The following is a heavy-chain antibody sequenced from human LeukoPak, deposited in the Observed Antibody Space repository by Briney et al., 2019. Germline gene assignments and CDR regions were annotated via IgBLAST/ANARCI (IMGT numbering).Heavy chain of an antibody. CDR2: IYTSGST. Sequence: SETLSLTCTVSGGSISSYYWSWIRQPPGKGLEWIGRIYTSGSTDYNPSLRSRVTISFDTSKNQFSLNLTSVTAADTAVYYCARDRPGDYFDYWGQGTLVTVSS. CDR1: GGSISSYY. J-gene: IGHJ4*02. CDR3: ARDRPGDYFDY. V-gene: IGHV4-4*08. D-gene: IGHD2-8*02.